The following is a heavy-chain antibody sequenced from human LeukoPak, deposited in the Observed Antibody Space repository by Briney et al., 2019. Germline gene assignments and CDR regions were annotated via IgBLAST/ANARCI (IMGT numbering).Heavy chain of an antibody. CDR2: IYPADSDT. CDR1: AYSLTSYW. D-gene: IGHD4-23*01. Sequence: GESLKISCKGSAYSLTSYWIGRVRQMPGKGLELMGIIYPADSDTRYSPSFQGQVTISADKSISTAYLQWSSLKASDTAMYYCARGQLLYGGNSNAFDIWGQGTMVTVSS. CDR3: ARGQLLYGGNSNAFDI. J-gene: IGHJ3*02. V-gene: IGHV5-51*01.